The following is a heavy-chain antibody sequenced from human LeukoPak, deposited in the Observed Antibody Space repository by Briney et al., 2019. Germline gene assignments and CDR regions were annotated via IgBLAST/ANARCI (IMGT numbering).Heavy chain of an antibody. D-gene: IGHD3-22*01. Sequence: ASVRVSFKASGYTFTSYGNTWVRQAPGQGHEWMGWISVYTGNTNYAQKLQGRVTMTTDTSTTTAYMELKSLRSDDTAVYYCARPLSTSGYPIYYWGQGTLVTVSS. V-gene: IGHV1-18*01. CDR2: ISVYTGNT. CDR3: ARPLSTSGYPIYY. CDR1: GYTFTSYG. J-gene: IGHJ4*02.